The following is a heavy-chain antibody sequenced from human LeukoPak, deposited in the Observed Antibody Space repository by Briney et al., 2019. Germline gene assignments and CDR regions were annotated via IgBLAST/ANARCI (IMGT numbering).Heavy chain of an antibody. CDR2: IYYSGST. D-gene: IGHD3-9*01. Sequence: SETLSLTCTVSGGSISSHDWSWIRQPPGKGLEWIGYIYYSGSTNYNPSLKSRVTISGDTSKNQFSLKLSSVTAADTAVYYCARKGPPNYDTIWGQGTMVTVSS. J-gene: IGHJ3*02. CDR1: GGSISSHD. CDR3: ARKGPPNYDTI. V-gene: IGHV4-59*11.